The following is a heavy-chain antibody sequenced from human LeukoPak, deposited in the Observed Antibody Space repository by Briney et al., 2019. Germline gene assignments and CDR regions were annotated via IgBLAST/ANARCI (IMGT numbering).Heavy chain of an antibody. Sequence: PSETLSLTCTVSGDSINSGTYYWSWIRQPAGKGLEWIGRIYSSGSTNYSPSLKSRVTISVDTSKNQFSLRLSSVTAADTAVYYCARARRDYYDVSGPTMYYFDYWGQGTLVTVSS. CDR1: GDSINSGTYY. J-gene: IGHJ4*02. CDR3: ARARRDYYDVSGPTMYYFDY. V-gene: IGHV4-61*02. D-gene: IGHD3-22*01. CDR2: IYSSGST.